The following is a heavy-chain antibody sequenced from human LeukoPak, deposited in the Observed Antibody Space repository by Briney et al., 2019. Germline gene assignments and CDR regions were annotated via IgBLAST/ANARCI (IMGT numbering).Heavy chain of an antibody. J-gene: IGHJ3*02. CDR1: GGSFSGYY. V-gene: IGHV4-59*08. CDR2: IYYSGST. CDR3: ATHTTFTMDAFDI. D-gene: IGHD3-10*01. Sequence: SETLSLTCAVYGGSFSGYYWSWIRQPPRKGLEWSGYIYYSGSTNYNPPLKSRVTMSLDTPKNQFFLQLRSLTAAATAAYYCATHTTFTMDAFDIWGQGTLVTVSS.